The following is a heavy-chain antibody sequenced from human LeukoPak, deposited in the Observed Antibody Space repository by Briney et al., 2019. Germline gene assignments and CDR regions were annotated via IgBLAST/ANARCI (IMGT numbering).Heavy chain of an antibody. J-gene: IGHJ4*02. V-gene: IGHV3-23*01. D-gene: IGHD3-10*01. CDR3: AKRGVVIRVILVGFNKEAYYFDS. CDR1: GITLSNYG. CDR2: ISDSGGRT. Sequence: GGSLRLSCAVSGITLSNYGMSWVRQAPGKALEWVAGISDSGGRTNYADSVKGRFTISRDNPKNTLYLQMNSLRAEDTAVYFCAKRGVVIRVILVGFNKEAYYFDSWGQGALVPVSS.